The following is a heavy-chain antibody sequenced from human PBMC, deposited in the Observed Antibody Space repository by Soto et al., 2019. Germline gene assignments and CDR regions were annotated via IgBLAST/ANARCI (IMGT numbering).Heavy chain of an antibody. J-gene: IGHJ6*02. V-gene: IGHV4-61*01. D-gene: IGHD2-2*01. CDR3: ARPFCSTTSCHSYGMDV. CDR2: VYYSGST. CDR1: GGSVSSGSYY. Sequence: SETMSLTCTVSGGSVSSGSYYWTWIRQPPGKGLEWIGYVYYSGSTNYNPSLKSRVTISLDTTNNQFSLRLSSVTAAATAVYYCARPFCSTTSCHSYGMDVWGQGTTVTVSS.